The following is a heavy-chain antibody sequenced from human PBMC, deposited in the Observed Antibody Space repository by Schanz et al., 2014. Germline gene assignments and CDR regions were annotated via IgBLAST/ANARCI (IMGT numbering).Heavy chain of an antibody. CDR3: ARVEVSMVQGLIPSYYFDS. J-gene: IGHJ4*02. V-gene: IGHV3-21*06. CDR1: GFTFSTYY. D-gene: IGHD3-10*01. Sequence: VYLVESGGDLVKPGGSLRLSCAASGFTFSTYYMNWVRQAPGKGLEWVSSISSSSSYISYADSVKGRFTISRDNSKNTLYLQVNSLRAEDTAVYYCARVEVSMVQGLIPSYYFDSWGQGTPVTVSS. CDR2: ISSSSSYI.